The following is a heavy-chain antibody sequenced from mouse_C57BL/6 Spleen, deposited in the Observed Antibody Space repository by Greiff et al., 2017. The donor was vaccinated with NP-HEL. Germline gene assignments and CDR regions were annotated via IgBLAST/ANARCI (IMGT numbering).Heavy chain of an antibody. V-gene: IGHV1-26*01. D-gene: IGHD2-3*01. CDR3: ARGYYVGNYFDY. J-gene: IGHJ2*01. CDR1: GYTFTDYY. CDR2: INPNNGGT. Sequence: EVQLQQSGPELVKPGASVKISCKASGYTFTDYYMNWVKQSHGKSLEWIGDINPNNGGTSYNQKFKGKATLTVDKSSSTAYMELRSLTSEDSAVYYCARGYYVGNYFDYWGQGTTLTVSS.